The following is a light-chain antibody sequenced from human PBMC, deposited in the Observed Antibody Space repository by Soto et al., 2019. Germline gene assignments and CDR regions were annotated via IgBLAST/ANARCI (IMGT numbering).Light chain of an antibody. CDR3: QHYHSFSIT. CDR2: DSS. Sequence: DIPITQSPSTLSASVGDRVTITCRASQNISIWLAWSQQRPGRAPRLLIYDSSSLESGVPSTFSGSGSGTEFSLTISNLRPDDFATYYCQHYHSFSITFGQGTRLEI. CDR1: QNISIW. V-gene: IGKV1-5*01. J-gene: IGKJ5*01.